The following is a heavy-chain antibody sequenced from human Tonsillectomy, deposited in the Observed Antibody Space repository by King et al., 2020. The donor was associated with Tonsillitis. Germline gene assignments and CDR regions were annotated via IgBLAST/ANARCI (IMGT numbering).Heavy chain of an antibody. Sequence: VQLVESGGGLVQPGGSLRLSCAASGFIFSNYAMSWVRQAPGKGLEWVSAIIGGGDNTYYADSVKGRFTISVDNSKNTLYLQMNSLRDEDTAVYYCAKKLQGFFDYWGQGTLVTVSS. CDR3: AKKLQGFFDY. CDR2: IIGGGDNT. CDR1: GFIFSNYA. J-gene: IGHJ4*02. V-gene: IGHV3-23*04.